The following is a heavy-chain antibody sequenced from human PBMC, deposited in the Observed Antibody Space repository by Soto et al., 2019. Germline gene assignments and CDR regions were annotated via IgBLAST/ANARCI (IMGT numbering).Heavy chain of an antibody. CDR3: AMYSNKWFQPYRMDV. CDR2: IDTSGNT. CDR1: VDSITTYY. J-gene: IGHJ6*02. D-gene: IGHD6-13*01. Sequence: SETLSLTCTVSVDSITTYYWSWIRQPAGKGLEWIGRIDTSGNTNYNPSLKSRVTMSVDTSKKQFSLKLTSVTAADTAVYYCAMYSNKWFQPYRMDVPGQGTTVTVSS. V-gene: IGHV4-4*07.